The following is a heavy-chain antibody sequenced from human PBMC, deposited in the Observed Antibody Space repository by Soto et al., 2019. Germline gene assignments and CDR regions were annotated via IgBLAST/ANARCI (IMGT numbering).Heavy chain of an antibody. CDR3: ARHPRITIFGVVYYYYYMDV. J-gene: IGHJ6*03. CDR1: GCSISSYY. V-gene: IGHV4-59*08. CDR2: IYYSGST. Sequence: SETLSLTCTVSGCSISSYYWSWIRRPPGKGQEWIGYIYYSGSTKYNPSLKSRVTISVDTSKNQFSLKLSSVTAADTAVYYCARHPRITIFGVVYYYYYMDVWGKGTTVT. D-gene: IGHD3-3*01.